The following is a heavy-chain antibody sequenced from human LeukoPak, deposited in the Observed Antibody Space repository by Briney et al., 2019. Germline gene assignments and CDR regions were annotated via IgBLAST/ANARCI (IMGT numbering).Heavy chain of an antibody. V-gene: IGHV4-59*01. Sequence: SETLSLTCTVSGGPISSYYWSWIRQPPGKGLEWIGYIYYSGSTNYNPSLKSRVTISVDTSKNQFSLKLSSVTAADTAVYYCAREGYYDSSGYYHHDAFDIWGQGTMVTVSS. CDR2: IYYSGST. J-gene: IGHJ3*02. D-gene: IGHD3-22*01. CDR3: AREGYYDSSGYYHHDAFDI. CDR1: GGPISSYY.